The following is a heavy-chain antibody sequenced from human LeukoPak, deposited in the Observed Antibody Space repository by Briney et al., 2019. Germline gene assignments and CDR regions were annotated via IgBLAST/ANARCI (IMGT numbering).Heavy chain of an antibody. Sequence: IPSETLSLTCTVSGGSISSGGYYWSWIRQHPGKGLEWIGYIYYSGSTYYNPSLKSRVTISVDTSKNQFSLKLSSVTAADTAVYYCARCAGDSSGPYYFDYWGQGTLVTVSS. J-gene: IGHJ4*02. CDR2: IYYSGST. D-gene: IGHD3-22*01. CDR1: GGSISSGGYY. CDR3: ARCAGDSSGPYYFDY. V-gene: IGHV4-31*03.